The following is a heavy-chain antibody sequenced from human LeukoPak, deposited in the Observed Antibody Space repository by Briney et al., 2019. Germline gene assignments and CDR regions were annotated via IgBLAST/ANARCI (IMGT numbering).Heavy chain of an antibody. CDR1: GGSISSYY. J-gene: IGHJ6*03. V-gene: IGHV4-59*08. CDR3: ARAGVATIGKTYYYYYMDV. D-gene: IGHD5-12*01. CDR2: IYYSGST. Sequence: PSETLSLTCTVSGGSISSYYWSWIRQPPGKGLEWIGYIYYSGSTNYNPSLKSRVTISVDTSKNQFSLKLSSVTAADTAVYYCARAGVATIGKTYYYYYMDVWGKGTTVTVSS.